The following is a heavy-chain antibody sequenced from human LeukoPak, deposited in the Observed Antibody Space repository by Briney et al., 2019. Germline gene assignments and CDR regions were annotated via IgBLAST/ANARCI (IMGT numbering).Heavy chain of an antibody. CDR2: ISSSGSTI. D-gene: IGHD2-15*01. CDR1: GFTLSDYY. CDR3: ARDRRYCSGGSCYSNYYYYYGMDV. V-gene: IGHV3-11*01. J-gene: IGHJ6*02. Sequence: GGSLRLSCAASGFTLSDYYMSWIRQAPGKGLEWVSYISSSGSTIYYADSVKGRFTISRDNAKNSLYLQMNSLRAEDTAVYYCARDRRYCSGGSCYSNYYYYYGMDVWGQGTTVTVSS.